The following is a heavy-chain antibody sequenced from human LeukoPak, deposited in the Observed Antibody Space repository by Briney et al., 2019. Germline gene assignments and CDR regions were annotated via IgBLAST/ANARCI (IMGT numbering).Heavy chain of an antibody. V-gene: IGHV3-30*02. D-gene: IGHD3-9*01. Sequence: GGSLRLSCVASGFTFSSHWMAWVRQAPGKGLEWVAFIRYDGSNKYYADYVKGRFTISRDNSKNTLYLQMNSLRAEDTAVYYCAKVFDILTGYPTPLDYWGQGTLVTVSS. CDR1: GFTFSSHW. CDR2: IRYDGSNK. J-gene: IGHJ4*02. CDR3: AKVFDILTGYPTPLDY.